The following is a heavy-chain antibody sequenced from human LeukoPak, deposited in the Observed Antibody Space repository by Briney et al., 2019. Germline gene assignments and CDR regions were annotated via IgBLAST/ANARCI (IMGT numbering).Heavy chain of an antibody. V-gene: IGHV7-4-1*02. D-gene: IGHD2-21*02. CDR1: GYTFTSYA. Sequence: ASVKVSCKASGYTFTSYAINWVRQAPGQGLEWMGWINTNTGNPTYAQGFTGRFVFSLDTSVSTAYLQISSLKAEDTAVYYCARDPRPMTLKYYYYYYGMDVWGQGTTVTVSS. CDR2: INTNTGNP. CDR3: ARDPRPMTLKYYYYYYGMDV. J-gene: IGHJ6*02.